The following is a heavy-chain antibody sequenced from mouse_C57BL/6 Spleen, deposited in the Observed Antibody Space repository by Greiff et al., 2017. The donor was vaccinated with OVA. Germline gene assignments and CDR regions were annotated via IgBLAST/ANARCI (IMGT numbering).Heavy chain of an antibody. CDR1: GYSFTDYN. J-gene: IGHJ4*01. V-gene: IGHV1-39*01. Sequence: SGPELVKPGASVKISCKASGYSFTDYNMNWVKQSNGKSLEWIGVINPNYGTTSYNQKFKGKATLTVDQSSSTAYMQLNSLTSEDSAVYYCAREAYSNYVFYAMDYWGQGTSVTVSS. D-gene: IGHD2-5*01. CDR3: AREAYSNYVFYAMDY. CDR2: INPNYGTT.